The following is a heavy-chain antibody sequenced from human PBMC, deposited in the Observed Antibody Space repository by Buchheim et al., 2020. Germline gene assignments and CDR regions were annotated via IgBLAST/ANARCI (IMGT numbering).Heavy chain of an antibody. Sequence: EVQLVESGGGLVQPGGSLRLSCAASGFTFSSYWINWVRQAPGKGLEWVANIKQDGSDKHYVDSVKGRFTISRDNAKNSGYLQMNSLRAEDTAVYYCARDSTFDPYSYGMDVWGQGTT. CDR2: IKQDGSDK. V-gene: IGHV3-7*03. CDR3: ARDSTFDPYSYGMDV. D-gene: IGHD3-3*02. J-gene: IGHJ6*02. CDR1: GFTFSSYW.